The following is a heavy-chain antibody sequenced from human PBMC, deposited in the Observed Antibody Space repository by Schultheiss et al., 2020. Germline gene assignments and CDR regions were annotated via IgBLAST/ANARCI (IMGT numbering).Heavy chain of an antibody. CDR3: ARDPRYAKSHYFDY. Sequence: GESLKISCAASGFTFSSYWMHWVRQAPGKGLEWVSVIYSGGSTYYADSVKGRFTISRDNSKNTLYLQMNSLRAEDTAVYYCARDPRYAKSHYFDYWGQGTLVTV. CDR1: GFTFSSYW. D-gene: IGHD1-1*01. V-gene: IGHV3-66*01. CDR2: IYSGGST. J-gene: IGHJ4*02.